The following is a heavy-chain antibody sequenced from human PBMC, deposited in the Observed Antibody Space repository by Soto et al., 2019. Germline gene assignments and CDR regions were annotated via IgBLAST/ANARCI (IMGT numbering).Heavy chain of an antibody. CDR3: AREPKYCSGGSCYLSGLDY. D-gene: IGHD2-15*01. V-gene: IGHV4-30-4*01. CDR2: IYYSGST. J-gene: IGHJ4*02. Sequence: PSETLSLTCTVSGGSISSGDYYWSWIRQPPGKGLEWIGYIYYSGSTYYNPSLKSRVTISVDTSKTQFSLKLSSVTAADTAVYYCAREPKYCSGGSCYLSGLDYWGQGTLVTVSS. CDR1: GGSISSGDYY.